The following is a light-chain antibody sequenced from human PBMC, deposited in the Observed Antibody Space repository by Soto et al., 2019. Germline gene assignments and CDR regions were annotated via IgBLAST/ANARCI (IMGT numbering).Light chain of an antibody. Sequence: DIQMTQSPSTLSASVRDRVTITCRASQSISSWLAWYQQKPGKAPKLLIYDASSLESGVPSRFSGSGSGTDFNLTICSLEPEDFAVYFCQQRSNWPVSFGQGTRLE. J-gene: IGKJ5*01. CDR2: DAS. CDR3: QQRSNWPVS. V-gene: IGKV1-5*01. CDR1: QSISSW.